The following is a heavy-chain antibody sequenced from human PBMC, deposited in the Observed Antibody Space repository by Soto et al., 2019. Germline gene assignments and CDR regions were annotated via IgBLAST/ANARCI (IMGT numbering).Heavy chain of an antibody. D-gene: IGHD4-17*01. CDR3: ARSRAMAGFIDYGAKSYGFDI. Sequence: QVQLVQSGPAVRQSGSSVRVSCKATGGTVSSHAVSWVRLAPGQGLEWIGGIIPMFVSPTDAHKFQGGVTIIAGDSTITGFLHLRRLRSEDTAVYYCARSRAMAGFIDYGAKSYGFDIWGDGIMLSVSS. V-gene: IGHV1-69*01. CDR1: GGTVSSHA. CDR2: IIPMFVSP. J-gene: IGHJ3*02.